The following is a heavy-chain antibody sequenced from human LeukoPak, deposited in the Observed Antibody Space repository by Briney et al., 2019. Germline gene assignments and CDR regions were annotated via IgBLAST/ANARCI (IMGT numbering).Heavy chain of an antibody. CDR3: ARVGRAYYGSGSHYVHY. CDR2: ISAYNGNT. V-gene: IGHV1-18*01. J-gene: IGHJ4*02. CDR1: GYTFTSYG. D-gene: IGHD3-10*01. Sequence: ASVKVSCKASGYTFTSYGISWVRQAPGQGLEWMGWISAYNGNTNYAQKLQGRVTMTTDTSTSTAYMELRSLRSDDTAGYYCARVGRAYYGSGSHYVHYWGQGTLVPVSS.